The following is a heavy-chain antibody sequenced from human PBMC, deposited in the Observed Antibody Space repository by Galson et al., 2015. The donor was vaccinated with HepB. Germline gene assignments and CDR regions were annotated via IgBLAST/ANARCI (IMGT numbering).Heavy chain of an antibody. Sequence: SLRLSCAASGFTFSNYWMHWVRQAPGKGLVWVSRIYSDGSNTNYADSVKGRFTISRDNAKNTLYLQMNSLRVEDTAVYYCARDWNYDYFMDVWGKGTTVTVSS. V-gene: IGHV3-74*01. CDR3: ARDWNYDYFMDV. D-gene: IGHD1-1*01. CDR1: GFTFSNYW. J-gene: IGHJ6*03. CDR2: IYSDGSNT.